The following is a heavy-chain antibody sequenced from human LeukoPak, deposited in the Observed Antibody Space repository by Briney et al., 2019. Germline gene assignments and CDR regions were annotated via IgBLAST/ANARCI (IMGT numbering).Heavy chain of an antibody. CDR1: GFTFSTYE. J-gene: IGHJ4*02. CDR3: ARRYCSSTTCTLDY. CDR2: ISGSGGAI. Sequence: GGSLRLSCAASGFTFSTYEMNWVRQAPGKGLEWVSHISGSGGAIYYADSVKGRFTISRDNAKNSLYLQMNSLRAEDTAVYCCARRYCSSTTCTLDYWDQGTLVTVSS. D-gene: IGHD2-2*01. V-gene: IGHV3-48*03.